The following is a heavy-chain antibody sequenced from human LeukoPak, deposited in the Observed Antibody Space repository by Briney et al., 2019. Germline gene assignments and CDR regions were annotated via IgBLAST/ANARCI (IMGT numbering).Heavy chain of an antibody. CDR2: IYHSGST. V-gene: IGHV4-30-2*01. D-gene: IGHD3-22*01. Sequence: PSETLSLTCAVSGGSISSGGYSWSWIRQPPGTGLEWIGYIYHSGSTYYNPSLKSRVTISVDRSKNQFSLKLSSVTAADTAVYYCARVIPYYYDSSGYRPYNWFDPWGQGTLVTVSS. CDR1: GGSISSGGYS. CDR3: ARVIPYYYDSSGYRPYNWFDP. J-gene: IGHJ5*02.